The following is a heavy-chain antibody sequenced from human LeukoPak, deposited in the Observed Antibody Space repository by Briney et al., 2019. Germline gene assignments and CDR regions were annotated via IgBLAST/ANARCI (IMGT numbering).Heavy chain of an antibody. Sequence: ASVKVSCKASAYTFTDYYMHWVRQAPGQGLEWMGRINPNSGGTNYAQKFQGRVTVTRDTSISTAYMELTRLRSDDTAVYYCANSGSTSRYGYVDYWGQGTLVTVSS. CDR1: AYTFTDYY. J-gene: IGHJ4*02. CDR2: INPNSGGT. V-gene: IGHV1-2*02. CDR3: ANSGSTSRYGYVDY. D-gene: IGHD5-18*01.